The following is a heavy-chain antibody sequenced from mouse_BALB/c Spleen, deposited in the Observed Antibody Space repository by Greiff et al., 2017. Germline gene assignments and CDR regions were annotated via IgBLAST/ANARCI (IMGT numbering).Heavy chain of an antibody. J-gene: IGHJ2*01. CDR3: ARIYYDYDEEGYVDY. CDR2: IDPANGNT. Sequence: VQLQQSGAELVKPGASVKLSCTASGFNIKDTYMHWVKQRPEQGLEWIGRIDPANGNTKYDPKFQGKATITADTSSNTAYLQLSSLTSEDTAVYYCARIYYDYDEEGYVDYWGQGTTLTVSS. V-gene: IGHV14-3*02. CDR1: GFNIKDTY. D-gene: IGHD2-4*01.